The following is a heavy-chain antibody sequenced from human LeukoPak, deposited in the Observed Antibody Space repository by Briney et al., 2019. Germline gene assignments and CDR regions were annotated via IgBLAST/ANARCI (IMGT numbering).Heavy chain of an antibody. D-gene: IGHD3-10*01. V-gene: IGHV3-9*01. Sequence: PGGSLRLSCAASGFTFDDYAMHWVRQAPGKGLEWVSGISWNSGSIGYADSVKGRFTISRDNAKNSLYLQMNSLRAEDTALYYCAKDMYRHYYGSQLQNWGQGTLVTVSS. CDR3: AKDMYRHYYGSQLQN. CDR1: GFTFDDYA. CDR2: ISWNSGSI. J-gene: IGHJ4*02.